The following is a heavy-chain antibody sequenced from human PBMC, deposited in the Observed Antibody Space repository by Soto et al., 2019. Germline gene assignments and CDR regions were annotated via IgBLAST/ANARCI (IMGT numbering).Heavy chain of an antibody. CDR3: VMTLAGAGPDAFDM. CDR1: GFTCSSYW. CDR2: ILSDGSKQ. D-gene: IGHD6-19*01. V-gene: IGHV3-30*14. Sequence: AASGFTCSSYWMHWIRQAPGKGVEWMAVILSDGSKQYYAESVKGRFTISRDNSKSTLYRQSHSLRVEDTAVYYCVMTLAGAGPDAFDMWGQGTMLTVSS. J-gene: IGHJ3*02.